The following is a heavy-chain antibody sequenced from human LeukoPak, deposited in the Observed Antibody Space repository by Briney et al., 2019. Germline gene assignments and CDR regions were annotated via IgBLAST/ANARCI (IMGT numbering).Heavy chain of an antibody. D-gene: IGHD3-10*01. Sequence: GGSLRLSCAASGFTFSSYAMSWVRQAPGKGLEWVSAISGSGGSTYYADSVKGRFTISRDNSKNTLYLQMNSLRAEDTAVYYCAKGLNPPRFGWYYYYYMDVWGKGTTVTVSS. V-gene: IGHV3-23*01. CDR3: AKGLNPPRFGWYYYYYMDV. CDR2: ISGSGGST. CDR1: GFTFSSYA. J-gene: IGHJ6*03.